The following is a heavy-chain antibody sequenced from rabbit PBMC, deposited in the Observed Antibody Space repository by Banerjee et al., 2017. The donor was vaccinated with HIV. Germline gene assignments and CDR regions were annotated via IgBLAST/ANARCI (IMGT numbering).Heavy chain of an antibody. V-gene: IGHV1S40*01. D-gene: IGHD6-1*01. CDR1: GFSFSSGYD. CDR2: IDAGSSDST. Sequence: QSLEESGGDLVKPGASLTLTCTASGFSFSSGYDMCWVRQAPGKGLEWIACIDAGSSDSTNHASWAKGRFTISSTSSTTVTLQMTSLTAADTATYFCARDGAGYAGYGYARLWGPGTLVTV. J-gene: IGHJ4*01. CDR3: ARDGAGYAGYGYARL.